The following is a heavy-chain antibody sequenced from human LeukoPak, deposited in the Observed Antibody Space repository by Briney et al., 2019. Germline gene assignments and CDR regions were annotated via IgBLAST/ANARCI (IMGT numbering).Heavy chain of an antibody. CDR2: INHSGST. CDR1: GGSFSGYY. CDR3: ARARGMGCGDYYYYYGMDV. Sequence: SETLSLTCAVCGGSFSGYYWSWIRQPPGKGLEWIGEINHSGSTNYNPSLKSRVTISVDTSKNQFSLKLSSVTAADTAVYYCARARGMGCGDYYYYYGMDVWGQGTTVTVSS. V-gene: IGHV4-34*01. D-gene: IGHD4-17*01. J-gene: IGHJ6*02.